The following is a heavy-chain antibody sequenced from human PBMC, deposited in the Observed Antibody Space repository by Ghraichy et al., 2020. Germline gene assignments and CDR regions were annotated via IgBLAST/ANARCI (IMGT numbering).Heavy chain of an antibody. J-gene: IGHJ1*01. V-gene: IGHV1-2*02. D-gene: IGHD4-17*01. CDR2: INPNSGGT. CDR1: GYTFTGYY. CDR3: ARDFWGATVTAEYFQH. Sequence: ASVKVSCKASGYTFTGYYMHWVRQAPGQGLEWMGWINPNSGGTNYAQKFQGRVTMTRDTSISTAYMELSRLRSDDTAVYYCARDFWGATVTAEYFQHWGQGTLVTVSS.